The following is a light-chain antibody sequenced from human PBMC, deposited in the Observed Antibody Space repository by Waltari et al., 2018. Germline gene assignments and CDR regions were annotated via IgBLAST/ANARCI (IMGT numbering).Light chain of an antibody. Sequence: QLVLTQSPSASASLGASVKLPCPLSSGHSSNIVAWLQQHPEKGPRYLMNVNSDGSHTKGDEIPDRFSGSSSGAERYLTISSLQSEDEADYYCQTGGHGTWVFGGGTKLTVL. J-gene: IGLJ3*02. V-gene: IGLV4-69*01. CDR2: VNSDGSH. CDR3: QTGGHGTWV. CDR1: SGHSSNI.